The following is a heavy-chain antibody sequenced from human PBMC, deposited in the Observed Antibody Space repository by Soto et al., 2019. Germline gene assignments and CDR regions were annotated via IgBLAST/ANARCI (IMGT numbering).Heavy chain of an antibody. J-gene: IGHJ4*02. Sequence: GGSLRLSCAASGFTFSSYWMSWVRQAPGKGLEWVANIKQDGSEKYYVDSVKGRFTISRDNAKNSLYLQMNSLRAEDTAVYYCARDGEPFLGGSYFDYWGQGTLVTVSS. V-gene: IGHV3-7*01. CDR1: GFTFSSYW. CDR3: ARDGEPFLGGSYFDY. CDR2: IKQDGSEK. D-gene: IGHD2-15*01.